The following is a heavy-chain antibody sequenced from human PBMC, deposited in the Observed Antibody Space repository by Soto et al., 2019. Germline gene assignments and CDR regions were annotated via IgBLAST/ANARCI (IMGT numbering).Heavy chain of an antibody. CDR2: IYYSGST. V-gene: IGHV4-59*01. CDR3: ASSGAYCGGDCPPYFDY. Sequence: QVQLQESGPGLVKPSETLSLTCTVSGGSISSYYWSWIRQPPGKGLEWIGYIYYSGSTNYNPSLKSRVTISVDTSKNQFSLKLSSVTAADTAVYYCASSGAYCGGDCPPYFDYWGQGTLVTVSS. D-gene: IGHD2-21*02. J-gene: IGHJ4*02. CDR1: GGSISSYY.